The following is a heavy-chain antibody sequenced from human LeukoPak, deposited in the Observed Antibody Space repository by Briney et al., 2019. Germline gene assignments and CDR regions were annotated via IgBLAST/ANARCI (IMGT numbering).Heavy chain of an antibody. CDR3: ATYPYGEEGY. D-gene: IGHD4-17*01. Sequence: ASVKVSCKASGYTFTNYGISWVRQAPGQGLEWMGWISAYNGNTKYAQKLQGRVIMTTDQSTNTAYVELRSLRSDDTAVYYCATYPYGEEGYWGQGTLVTVSS. V-gene: IGHV1-18*01. CDR1: GYTFTNYG. J-gene: IGHJ4*02. CDR2: ISAYNGNT.